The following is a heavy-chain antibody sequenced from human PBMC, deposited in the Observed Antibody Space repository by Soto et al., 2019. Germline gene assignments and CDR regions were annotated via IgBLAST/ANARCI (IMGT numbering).Heavy chain of an antibody. Sequence: QVQLVQSGAEEKKPGASVKVSCKASGYTFTGYAMHWVRQAPGQRLEWMGWINAGNGNTKYSQKFQGRVTITRDTSASTAYMALISLRSEDTAVYYCARAVAVPADFDYWGQGTLVTVSS. V-gene: IGHV1-3*05. CDR2: INAGNGNT. CDR1: GYTFTGYA. D-gene: IGHD6-19*01. CDR3: ARAVAVPADFDY. J-gene: IGHJ4*02.